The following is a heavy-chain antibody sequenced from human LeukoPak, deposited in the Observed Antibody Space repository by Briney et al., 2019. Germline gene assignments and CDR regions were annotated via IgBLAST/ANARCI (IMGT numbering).Heavy chain of an antibody. Sequence: PGGSLKLSCAASGFTFSDAWMTWVRQAPGKGLEWVGRIKSKTDGGTTDYAAPVKGRFTVSRDDSKNTLYLQMNSLETEDTAAYYCLSSSGYYFESWGQGTLVTVSS. CDR3: LSSSGYYFES. V-gene: IGHV3-15*01. D-gene: IGHD6-19*01. J-gene: IGHJ4*02. CDR1: GFTFSDAW. CDR2: IKSKTDGGTT.